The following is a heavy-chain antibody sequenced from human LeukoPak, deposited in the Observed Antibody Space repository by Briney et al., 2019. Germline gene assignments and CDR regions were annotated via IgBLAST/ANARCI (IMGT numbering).Heavy chain of an antibody. CDR3: AGARYSSSYNYYGMDV. CDR1: GGSISSGAYH. CDR2: IYYSGSTYYNSGST. Sequence: SQTLSLTCTVFGGSISSGAYHWRWIRQHPGKGLEWIGYIYYSGSTYYNSGSTYYNPSLESRVSISVDTSQSQFSLKLSSVTAADTAVYYCAGARYSSSYNYYGMDVWGQGTTVTVSS. V-gene: IGHV4-31*03. J-gene: IGHJ6*02. D-gene: IGHD6-13*01.